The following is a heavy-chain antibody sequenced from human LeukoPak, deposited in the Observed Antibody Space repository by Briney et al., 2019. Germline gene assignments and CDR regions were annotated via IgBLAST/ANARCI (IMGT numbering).Heavy chain of an antibody. Sequence: PGGSLRLSCAAPGFXFHDYAIHWVRQAPGKGLEWVSLISGDGGSTFYADSVKGRFTISRDNSKYSLYLQMNSLRSDDTALYYCARESESSGWYDYWGQGTLVTVSS. CDR3: ARESESSGWYDY. D-gene: IGHD6-19*01. CDR1: GFXFHDYA. J-gene: IGHJ4*02. V-gene: IGHV3-43*02. CDR2: ISGDGGST.